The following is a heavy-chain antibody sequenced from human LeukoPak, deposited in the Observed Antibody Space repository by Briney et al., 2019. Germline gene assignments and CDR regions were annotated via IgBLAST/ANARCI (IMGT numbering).Heavy chain of an antibody. CDR2: MNPNSGNT. D-gene: IGHD4-17*01. Sequence: ASVNVSCKATGYTFTSYDINWVRQATGPGLEWMGWMNPNSGNTGYPQKFQGRVTMTRNTSISTAYMELSSLRSEDTAVHYCAGHSTVTTYWGQGTLVTVSS. CDR1: GYTFTSYD. V-gene: IGHV1-8*01. CDR3: AGHSTVTTY. J-gene: IGHJ4*02.